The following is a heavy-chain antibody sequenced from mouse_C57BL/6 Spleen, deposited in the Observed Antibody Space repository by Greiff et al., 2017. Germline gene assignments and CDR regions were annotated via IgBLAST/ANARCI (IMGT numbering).Heavy chain of an antibody. CDR1: GYTFTSYW. CDR3: ARHYGSIRYFDV. D-gene: IGHD1-1*01. V-gene: IGHV1-69*01. J-gene: IGHJ1*03. CDR2: IDPSDSYT. Sequence: QVQLQQPGAELVMPGASVKLSCKASGYTFTSYWMHWVKQRPGQGLEWIGEIDPSDSYTNYNQKFKGKFTLTVDKSSSTAYMQLSSLTSEDSAVYYCARHYGSIRYFDVWGTGTTVTVSS.